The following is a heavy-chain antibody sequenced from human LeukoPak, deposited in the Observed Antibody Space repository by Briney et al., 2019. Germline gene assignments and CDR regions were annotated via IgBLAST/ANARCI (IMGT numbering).Heavy chain of an antibody. CDR3: ARDRPYYYFDY. Sequence: GGSLRLSCAASGFTFSNQWLSWVRQAPGKGLEWVANIKQDGSEEYYVDSVKGRFTISRDNAKNSLYLQMNSLRAEDTAVYYCARDRPYYYFDYWGQGTLVTVSS. CDR1: GFTFSNQW. D-gene: IGHD2-21*01. V-gene: IGHV3-7*04. J-gene: IGHJ4*02. CDR2: IKQDGSEE.